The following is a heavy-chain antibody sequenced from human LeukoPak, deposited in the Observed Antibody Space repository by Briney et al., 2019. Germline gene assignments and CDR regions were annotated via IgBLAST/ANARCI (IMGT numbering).Heavy chain of an antibody. Sequence: GGSLRLSCAASGFTFSSYAMSWVRQAPGKGLEWVSAISGSGGSTYYADSVKGRFTISRDNSKNTLYLQMNSLRAEDTAVYYCAKEGVVVVAATASPEKPFDYWGQGTLVTVSS. D-gene: IGHD2-15*01. CDR3: AKEGVVVVAATASPEKPFDY. CDR1: GFTFSSYA. CDR2: ISGSGGST. J-gene: IGHJ4*02. V-gene: IGHV3-23*01.